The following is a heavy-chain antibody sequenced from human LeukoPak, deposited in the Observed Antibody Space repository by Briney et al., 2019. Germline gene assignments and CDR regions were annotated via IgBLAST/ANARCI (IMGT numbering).Heavy chain of an antibody. CDR2: IYTSGST. V-gene: IGHV4-61*02. J-gene: IGHJ5*02. Sequence: TSETLSLTCTVSGGSISSGSYYWSWIRQPAGKGLEWIGRIYTSGSTNYNPSLKSRVTISVDTSKNQFSLKLSSVTAADTAVYYCARGTLVGATAWFDLWGQGTLVTVSS. CDR1: GGSISSGSYY. CDR3: ARGTLVGATAWFDL. D-gene: IGHD1-26*01.